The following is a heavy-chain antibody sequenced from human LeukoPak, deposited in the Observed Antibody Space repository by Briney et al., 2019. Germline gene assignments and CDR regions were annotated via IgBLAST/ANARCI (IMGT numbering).Heavy chain of an antibody. CDR2: ISAYNGNT. J-gene: IGHJ6*02. CDR1: GYTFTSYG. CDR3: AINYGDSYYYYGMDV. Sequence: GASVKVSCKASGYTFTSYGISWVRQAPGQGLEWMGWISAYNGNTNYAQKLQGRVTMTTDTSTSTAYMELRSLRSDDTAVYYCAINYGDSYYYYGMDVWGQGTTVTVSS. D-gene: IGHD4-17*01. V-gene: IGHV1-18*01.